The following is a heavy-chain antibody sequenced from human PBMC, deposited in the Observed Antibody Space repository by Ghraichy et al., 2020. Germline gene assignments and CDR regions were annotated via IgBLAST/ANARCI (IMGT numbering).Heavy chain of an antibody. CDR3: AKRGGDYGDYGYFDY. V-gene: IGHV3-23*01. CDR2: ISGSGGST. J-gene: IGHJ4*02. D-gene: IGHD4-17*01. Sequence: GGSLRLSCAASGFTFSSYAMSWVRQAPGKGLEWVSAISGSGGSTYYADSVKGRFTISRDNSKNTLYLQMNSLRAEDTAVYYCAKRGGDYGDYGYFDYWGQGTLVTVSS. CDR1: GFTFSSYA.